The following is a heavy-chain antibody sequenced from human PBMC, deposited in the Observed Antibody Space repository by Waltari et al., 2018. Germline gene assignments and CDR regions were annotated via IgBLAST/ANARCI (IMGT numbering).Heavy chain of an antibody. D-gene: IGHD2-21*02. Sequence: WVRPVPGKGLEWVSRINSDGSATAYADSVKGRFTISRDNAKNTLYLQMNSLRAEDTAVYYCASCPYCGGDCCPFNYWGQGTLVSVSS. CDR2: INSDGSAT. J-gene: IGHJ4*02. V-gene: IGHV3-74*01. CDR3: ASCPYCGGDCCPFNY.